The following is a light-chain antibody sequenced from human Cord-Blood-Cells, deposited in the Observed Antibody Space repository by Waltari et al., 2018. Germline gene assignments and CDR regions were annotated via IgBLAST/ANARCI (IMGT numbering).Light chain of an antibody. Sequence: QSALTQPASVSGSPGQSITISCTGTSSDVGGYNYVSWYQQHPGKAPKLMIYEVSNRPSGVSNRFSGSKSGNTASLTISGRQAEDEADYYCSSYTSSSTLVVGGGTKLTVL. CDR1: SSDVGGYNY. CDR3: SSYTSSSTLV. J-gene: IGLJ2*01. CDR2: EVS. V-gene: IGLV2-14*01.